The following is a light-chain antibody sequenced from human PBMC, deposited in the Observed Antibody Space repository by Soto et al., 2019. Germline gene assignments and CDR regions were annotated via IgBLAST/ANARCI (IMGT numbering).Light chain of an antibody. CDR1: SSNIGAGYD. Sequence: QSVLTQPPSVSWAPGQRVTISCTGSSSNIGAGYDVHWYQQLPGTAPKLLIYGNSSRPSGVPDRFSGSKSGTSASLAIPGLQAEDEADYYCQSYDSSLSGFVVFGGGTKLTVL. CDR3: QSYDSSLSGFVV. V-gene: IGLV1-40*01. CDR2: GNS. J-gene: IGLJ2*01.